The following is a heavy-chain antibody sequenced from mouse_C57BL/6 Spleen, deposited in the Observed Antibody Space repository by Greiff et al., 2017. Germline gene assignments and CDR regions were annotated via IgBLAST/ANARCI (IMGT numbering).Heavy chain of an antibody. V-gene: IGHV1-74*01. J-gene: IGHJ2*01. CDR3: AINRPYDGYYGY. CDR2: IHPSDSDT. CDR1: GYTFTSYW. D-gene: IGHD2-3*01. Sequence: VQLQQPGAELVKPGASVKVSCKASGYTFTSYWMHWVKQRPGQGLEWIGRIHPSDSDTNYNQKFKGKATLTVAKSSSTAYMQLSSLPSEDSAVYYCAINRPYDGYYGYWGQGTTLTVSS.